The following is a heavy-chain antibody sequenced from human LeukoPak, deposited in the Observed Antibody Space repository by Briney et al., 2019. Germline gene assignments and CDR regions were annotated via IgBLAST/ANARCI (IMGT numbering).Heavy chain of an antibody. V-gene: IGHV3-64*01. J-gene: IGHJ4*02. CDR2: ISSNGGTT. CDR1: GFTFSNYP. Sequence: GGSLRLSCVASGFTFSNYPMHWVRQAPGKGLEYVPAISSNGGTTYYGNSVKGRFTISRDNSKNTLYLQMGSLRAEDMAVYYCAREVAYYDYWGQGTLVTVSS. D-gene: IGHD2-15*01. CDR3: AREVAYYDY.